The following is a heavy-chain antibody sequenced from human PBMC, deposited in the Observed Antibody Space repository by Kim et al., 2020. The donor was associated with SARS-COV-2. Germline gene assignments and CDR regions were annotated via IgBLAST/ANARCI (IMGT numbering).Heavy chain of an antibody. CDR2: FSSSGSTI. J-gene: IGHJ5*02. CDR1: GFTFSDYY. Sequence: GGSLRLSCAASGFTFSDYYMSWIRQAPGKGLEWVSYFSSSGSTIYYADSVKGRFTISRDNAKNSLYLQMNSLRAEDTAVYYCARDPAGTVDWFDPWGQGTLVTVSS. D-gene: IGHD6-13*01. CDR3: ARDPAGTVDWFDP. V-gene: IGHV3-11*01.